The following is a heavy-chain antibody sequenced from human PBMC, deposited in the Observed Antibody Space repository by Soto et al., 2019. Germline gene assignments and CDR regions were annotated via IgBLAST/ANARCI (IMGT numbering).Heavy chain of an antibody. J-gene: IGHJ4*02. CDR2: ISSSGSTI. CDR3: ARAHNWNHYYFDY. D-gene: IGHD1-20*01. Sequence: QVQLVESGGGLVKPGGSLRLSCAASGFTFSDYYMSWIRQAPGKGLEWVSYISSSGSTIYYADSVKGRFTISRDNAKNSLYLKMNSLSAEDPAVYYCARAHNWNHYYFDYWGQGTLVTVSS. V-gene: IGHV3-11*01. CDR1: GFTFSDYY.